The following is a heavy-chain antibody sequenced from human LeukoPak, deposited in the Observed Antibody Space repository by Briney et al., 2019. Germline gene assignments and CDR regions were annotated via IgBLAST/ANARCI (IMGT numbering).Heavy chain of an antibody. CDR3: ATDRGCSGGSCFSVHMDV. Sequence: ASVKVSCKISGYTLIELSMHWVRQALGKGLEWMGGFDPEDGETIYAQKFQGRVTMTEDTSTNTAYMELRSLRSEDTAVYYCATDRGCSGGSCFSVHMDVWGKGTTVTVSS. V-gene: IGHV1-24*01. CDR2: FDPEDGET. D-gene: IGHD2-15*01. CDR1: GYTLIELS. J-gene: IGHJ6*03.